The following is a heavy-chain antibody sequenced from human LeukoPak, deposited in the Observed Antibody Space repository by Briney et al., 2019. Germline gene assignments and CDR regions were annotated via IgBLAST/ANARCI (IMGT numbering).Heavy chain of an antibody. J-gene: IGHJ6*03. Sequence: GGSLRLSCAASGFTFSSYTMNWVRQPPGKGLEWVSSIGTSSTTIYYADSVKGRFTISRDNAKNSLYLQMNSLRADDTAVYYCARFAAGGSYYYYMDIWGKGTTVTVSS. CDR3: ARFAAGGSYYYYMDI. CDR1: GFTFSSYT. CDR2: IGTSSTTI. D-gene: IGHD6-25*01. V-gene: IGHV3-48*01.